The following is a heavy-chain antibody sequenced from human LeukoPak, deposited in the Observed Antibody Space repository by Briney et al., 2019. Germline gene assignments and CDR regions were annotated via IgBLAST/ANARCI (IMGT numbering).Heavy chain of an antibody. CDR3: AKDESVVGVNYFAS. V-gene: IGHV3-23*01. D-gene: IGHD3-10*01. CDR1: GFSFSTYP. Sequence: GGSLRLSCSASGFSFSTYPMSGVREAPGKGLGCVAGILGGGGTFYGDSASGRFTVSRDNSKDTLYLQMDSLRGADTALSYCAKDESVVGVNYFASWGEGTLVTVSS. J-gene: IGHJ4*02. CDR2: ILGGGGT.